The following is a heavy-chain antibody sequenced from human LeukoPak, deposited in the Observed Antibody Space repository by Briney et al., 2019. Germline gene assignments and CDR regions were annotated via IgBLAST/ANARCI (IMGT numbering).Heavy chain of an antibody. D-gene: IGHD3-3*01. J-gene: IGHJ3*02. CDR2: ISSTSTYI. CDR3: ARDGEGPFYDAFDI. V-gene: IGHV3-21*01. Sequence: PGGSLRLSCAASGFTFRTYSMNWVRQAPGKGLEWVSSISSTSTYIYYADSVKGRFTISRDNSKNTLYLQMNSLRAEDTAVYYCARDGEGPFYDAFDIWGQGTMVTVSS. CDR1: GFTFRTYS.